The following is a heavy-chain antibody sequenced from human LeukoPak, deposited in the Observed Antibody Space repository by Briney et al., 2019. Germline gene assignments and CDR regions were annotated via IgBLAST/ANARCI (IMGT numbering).Heavy chain of an antibody. CDR2: ISGRGGST. D-gene: IGHD3-22*01. V-gene: IGHV3-23*01. CDR1: GFTFSSYA. Sequence: GGSLRLSCAASGFTFSSYAMSWVRQAPGKELEWVSAISGRGGSTYYADSVKGRFTFSRDNSKNTPYLQMNSLRAEDTAVYFCAKESHYDSSGYFDYWGQGTLVTVSS. J-gene: IGHJ4*02. CDR3: AKESHYDSSGYFDY.